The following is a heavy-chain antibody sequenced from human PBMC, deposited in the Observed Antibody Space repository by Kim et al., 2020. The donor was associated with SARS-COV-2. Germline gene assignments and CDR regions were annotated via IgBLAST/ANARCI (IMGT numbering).Heavy chain of an antibody. V-gene: IGHV3-23*01. D-gene: IGHD2-2*02. CDR2: ISGSGVST. CDR3: AKDPRYQLLYGNWFDP. Sequence: GGSLRLSCAASGFTFDDHAMSWVRQAPGKGLEWVSGISGSGVSTNYADSVKGRFTISRDNSKNTLYLQINNLRVEDTALYYCAKDPRYQLLYGNWFDPWGQGTLVTVSS. CDR1: GFTFDDHA. J-gene: IGHJ5*02.